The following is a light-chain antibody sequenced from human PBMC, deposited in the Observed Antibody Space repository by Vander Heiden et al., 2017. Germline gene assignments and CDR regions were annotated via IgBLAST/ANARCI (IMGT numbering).Light chain of an antibody. V-gene: IGLV2-8*01. Sequence: QSALTQPPSASGSPGQSVTISCTGTSSDVGAYNSVSWYQQHPGKAPELMIYEVSKRPSGVPDRFSGSKSGNTASLTVSGLQAEDEADYYCSSYAGSNKWGFGGGTKLTVL. CDR3: SSYAGSNKWG. J-gene: IGLJ2*01. CDR2: EVS. CDR1: SSDVGAYNS.